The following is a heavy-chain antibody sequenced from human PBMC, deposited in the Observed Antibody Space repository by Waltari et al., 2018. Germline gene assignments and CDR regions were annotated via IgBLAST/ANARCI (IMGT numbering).Heavy chain of an antibody. V-gene: IGHV3-30-3*01. CDR2: ISYDGSNK. J-gene: IGHJ4*02. CDR3: AAGIAVAGYFDY. CDR1: GFTFSSYA. Sequence: QVQLVESGGGVVQPGRSLRLSCAASGFTFSSYAMHWVRQAPGKGLEWVAVISYDGSNKYYADSVKGRFTISRDNSKNTLYLQMNSLRAEDTAVYYCAAGIAVAGYFDYWGQGTLVTVSS. D-gene: IGHD6-19*01.